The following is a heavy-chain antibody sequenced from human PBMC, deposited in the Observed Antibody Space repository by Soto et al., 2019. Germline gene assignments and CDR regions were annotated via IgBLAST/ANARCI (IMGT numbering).Heavy chain of an antibody. V-gene: IGHV1-24*01. CDR1: GYSITKLS. D-gene: IGHD3-22*01. CDR2: FDREDGET. CDR3: ATAPPYDRTGYAVDY. Sequence: ASVKVSWKVSGYSITKLSMHWVRQAPGKGLEWMGGFDREDGETIYAQKFQGRVTMTEDTSTDTAYMELSSLRSEDTAVYYCATAPPYDRTGYAVDYWGQGTLVTVSS. J-gene: IGHJ4*02.